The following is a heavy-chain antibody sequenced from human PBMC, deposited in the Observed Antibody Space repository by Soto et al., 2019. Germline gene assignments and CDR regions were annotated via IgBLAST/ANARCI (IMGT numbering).Heavy chain of an antibody. CDR1: GYTFTSYG. CDR2: ISAYNSNT. D-gene: IGHD2-21*02. Sequence: ASVKVSCKASGYTFTSYGISWVRQAPGQGLEWMGWISAYNSNTNYAQKLQGRVTMTTDTSTSTAYMELRSLRSDDTAVYYCARDQVRNEHIVVVTATPADYWGQGTLVTVS. J-gene: IGHJ4*02. CDR3: ARDQVRNEHIVVVTATPADY. V-gene: IGHV1-18*01.